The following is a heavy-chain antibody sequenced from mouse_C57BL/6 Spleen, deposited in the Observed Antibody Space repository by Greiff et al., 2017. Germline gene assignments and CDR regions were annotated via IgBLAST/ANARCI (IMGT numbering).Heavy chain of an antibody. D-gene: IGHD4-1*01. CDR2: IRNKANNHAT. CDR1: GFTFSDAW. Sequence: DVQLQESGGGLVQPGGSMKLSCAASGFTFSDAWMDWVRQSPEKGLEWVAEIRNKANNHATYYAESVKGRFTISRDDSKSSVYLQMNSLRAEDTGIDYCTRPGTRGAWFAYWGQGTLVTVSA. V-gene: IGHV6-6*01. J-gene: IGHJ3*01. CDR3: TRPGTRGAWFAY.